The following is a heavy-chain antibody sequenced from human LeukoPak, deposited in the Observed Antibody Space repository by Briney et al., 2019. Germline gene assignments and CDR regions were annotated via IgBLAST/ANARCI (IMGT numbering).Heavy chain of an antibody. D-gene: IGHD6-6*01. Sequence: SETLSLTCAVYGGSFSGYYWSWIRQPPGKGLEWIGYIYYSGSTNYNPSLKSRVTISVDTSKNQFSLKLSSVTAADTAVYYCARLTRGIAARWDAFDIWGQGTMVTVSS. J-gene: IGHJ3*02. V-gene: IGHV4-59*01. CDR1: GGSFSGYY. CDR2: IYYSGST. CDR3: ARLTRGIAARWDAFDI.